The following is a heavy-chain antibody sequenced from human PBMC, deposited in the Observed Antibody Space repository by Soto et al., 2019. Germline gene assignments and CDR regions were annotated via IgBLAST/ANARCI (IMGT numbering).Heavy chain of an antibody. CDR3: SKGEREMGTWAFRH. D-gene: IGHD1-7*01. CDR1: GFTFSIYA. V-gene: IGHV3-23*01. Sequence: EVQLLESGGGLVQPGGSLRLSCVASGFTFSIYAMTWVRQAPGRGLEWVSAISGSGSTTFYADSVRGRFTISRDNSGNTLYRQMKSLGAEDTAVYYCSKGEREMGTWAFRHWGQGTLVTVSS. CDR2: ISGSGSTT. J-gene: IGHJ1*01.